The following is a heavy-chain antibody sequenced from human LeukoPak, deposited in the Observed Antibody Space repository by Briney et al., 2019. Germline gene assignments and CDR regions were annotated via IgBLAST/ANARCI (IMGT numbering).Heavy chain of an antibody. CDR3: AKVWAIVGAPVGGFY. CDR2: INTDGSST. D-gene: IGHD1-26*01. CDR1: GFIFSSYW. J-gene: IGHJ4*02. V-gene: IGHV3-74*01. Sequence: GGSLRLSCAASGFIFSSYWMHWVRHAPGKGLAWVSRINTDGSSTSYADSVKGRFTISRDNAKNTLYLQMNSLRAEDTAVYYCAKVWAIVGAPVGGFYWGQGTLVTVSS.